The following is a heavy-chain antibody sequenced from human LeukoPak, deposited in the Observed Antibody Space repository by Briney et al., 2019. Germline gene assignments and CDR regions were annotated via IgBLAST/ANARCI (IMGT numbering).Heavy chain of an antibody. D-gene: IGHD4-17*01. CDR3: ARVDYGDYVFDY. Sequence: SETLSLTCAVSGGSLSRGGYSWSWIRQPPGKGLGRIGYIYHSGSTYYNPSLKSRVTISVDRSKNQFSLKLSSVTAADTAVYYCARVDYGDYVFDYWGQGTLVTVSS. J-gene: IGHJ4*02. V-gene: IGHV4-30-2*01. CDR2: IYHSGST. CDR1: GGSLSRGGYS.